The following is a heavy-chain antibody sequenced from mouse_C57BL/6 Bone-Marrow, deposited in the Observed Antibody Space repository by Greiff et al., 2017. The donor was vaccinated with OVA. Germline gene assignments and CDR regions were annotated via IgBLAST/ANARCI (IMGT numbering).Heavy chain of an antibody. CDR1: GFTFSDYG. J-gene: IGHJ3*01. CDR3: APNYDGNSPGFAY. CDR2: ISSGSSTI. Sequence: EVMLVESGGGLVKPGGSLKLSCAASGFTFSDYGMHWVRQAPEKGLEWVAYISSGSSTIYYADTVKGRFTISRDNANNTLFLQMTSLRSEDTAMYYCAPNYDGNSPGFAYWGQGTLVTVSA. D-gene: IGHD2-1*01. V-gene: IGHV5-17*01.